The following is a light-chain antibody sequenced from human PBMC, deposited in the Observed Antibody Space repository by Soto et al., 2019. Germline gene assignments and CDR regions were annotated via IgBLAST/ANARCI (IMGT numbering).Light chain of an antibody. Sequence: SYELTQPPSVSVAPGETARITCGGNNIGSESVHWYQQKPRQAPVLVMYYDSARPSGIPERFSGSNSGNTATLTISRVEAGDEADYFCQVWDGPSDQQVFGGGTKLTVL. J-gene: IGLJ3*02. CDR1: NIGSES. CDR2: YDS. CDR3: QVWDGPSDQQV. V-gene: IGLV3-21*04.